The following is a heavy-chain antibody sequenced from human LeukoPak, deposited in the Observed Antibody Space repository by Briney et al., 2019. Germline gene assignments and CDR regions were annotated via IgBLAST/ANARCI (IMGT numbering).Heavy chain of an antibody. D-gene: IGHD3-22*01. Sequence: SLRLSCAASGVTFSSFGMNWGRQARRQGREWVAAISYICDATYYSDTPRVLFTIFRDNAKKTVYLQLNSLRDADTPVYYCVKDFWPAGDRGCYYSPFAYWRQGTLVSVSS. CDR3: VKDFWPAGDRGCYYSPFAY. CDR2: ISYICDAT. J-gene: IGHJ4*02. CDR1: GVTFSSFG. V-gene: IGHV3-23*01.